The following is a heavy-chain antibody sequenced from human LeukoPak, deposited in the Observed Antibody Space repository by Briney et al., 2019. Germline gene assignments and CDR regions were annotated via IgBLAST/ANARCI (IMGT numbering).Heavy chain of an antibody. D-gene: IGHD2-2*01. Sequence: GASVKVSCKASGYTFTGYYMHWVRQAPGQGLEWMGWINPNSGGTNYAQKFQGRVTMTRDTSISTAYMELSSLRSDDTAVYYCARVVIYCSSTSCYDYWGQGTLVTVSS. J-gene: IGHJ4*02. V-gene: IGHV1-2*02. CDR3: ARVVIYCSSTSCYDY. CDR2: INPNSGGT. CDR1: GYTFTGYY.